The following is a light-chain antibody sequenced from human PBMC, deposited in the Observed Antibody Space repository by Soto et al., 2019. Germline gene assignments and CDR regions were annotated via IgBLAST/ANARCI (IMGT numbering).Light chain of an antibody. CDR2: EVV. J-gene: IGLJ3*02. CDR3: CSYAGSSMFV. CDR1: SSDVGTYNL. V-gene: IGLV2-23*02. Sequence: QSALTQPASVSGSPGQSITISCTGSSSDVGTYNLVSWYQHHPGKAPKIMISEVVKRPSGVSNRFSGSKSGNTASLTISGLQAEDEADYYCCSYAGSSMFVFGGGTKLTVL.